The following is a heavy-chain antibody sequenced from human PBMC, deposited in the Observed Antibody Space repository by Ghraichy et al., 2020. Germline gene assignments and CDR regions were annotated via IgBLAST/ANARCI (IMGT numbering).Heavy chain of an antibody. V-gene: IGHV4-39*01. D-gene: IGHD2-15*01. Sequence: SETLSLTCTVSGGSISSSSYYWGWIRQPPGKGLEWIGNIYYSGSTYYNPSIKSRVTISVDTSKNQCSLKLSSVTTADTAVYYCARQGWQNWFDPWGQGTLVTVSS. CDR1: GGSISSSSYY. CDR2: IYYSGST. J-gene: IGHJ5*02. CDR3: ARQGWQNWFDP.